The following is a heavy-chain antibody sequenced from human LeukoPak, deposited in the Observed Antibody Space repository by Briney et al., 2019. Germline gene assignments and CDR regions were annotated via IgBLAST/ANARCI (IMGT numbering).Heavy chain of an antibody. CDR3: ARDQYYHDSSGYYREYFQH. V-gene: IGHV3-20*04. CDR2: INWNGGST. J-gene: IGHJ1*01. D-gene: IGHD3-22*01. Sequence: RSGGSLRLSCAASGFTFDDYGMSWVRQAPGKGLEWVSGINWNGGSTGYADSVKGRFTISRDNAKNSLYLQMNSLRAEDTALYYCARDQYYHDSSGYYREYFQHWGQGTLVTVSS. CDR1: GFTFDDYG.